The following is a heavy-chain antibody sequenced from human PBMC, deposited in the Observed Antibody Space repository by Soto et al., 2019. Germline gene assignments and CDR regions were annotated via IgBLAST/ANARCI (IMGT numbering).Heavy chain of an antibody. CDR3: CHRTIVGAAF. Sequence: QVQLQESGPGLVKPSGTLSLTCAVFGGSISNSNWWTWVRQPPGKGLDWSGELFHSGSTNYNSSLMGLGTILVDKANHQFPLKPRSVTAADTAVFSVCHRTIVGAAFWGQGTLVTVSS. D-gene: IGHD1-26*01. V-gene: IGHV4-4*02. CDR2: LFHSGST. CDR1: GGSISNSNW. J-gene: IGHJ4*02.